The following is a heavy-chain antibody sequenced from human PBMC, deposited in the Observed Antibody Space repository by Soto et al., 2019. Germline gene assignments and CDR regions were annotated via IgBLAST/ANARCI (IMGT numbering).Heavy chain of an antibody. CDR1: GGSISSDGNY. V-gene: IGHV4-31*03. D-gene: IGHD3-10*01. J-gene: IGHJ6*02. CDR2: IYYSGST. Sequence: QVQLQESGPGLVKSSQTLSLTCTVSGGSISSDGNYWSWIRQHPGKGLEWIGYIYYSGSTNYNPAPKSRVTLSVDTSKNQFSLKLNSATAAATAVSYCARARMVRGIIYYYGMDVWGQGTTVTVAS. CDR3: ARARMVRGIIYYYGMDV.